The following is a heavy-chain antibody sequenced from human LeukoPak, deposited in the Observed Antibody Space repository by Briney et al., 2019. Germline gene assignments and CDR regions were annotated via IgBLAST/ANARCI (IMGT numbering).Heavy chain of an antibody. CDR2: ISSSGGST. D-gene: IGHD2-2*01. V-gene: IGHV3-23*01. Sequence: GGSLRLSCAASGFTFSSYAMSRVRQAPGKGLEWVSAISSSGGSTYYADSVKGRITISRDNSKNTLYLQMNSLRAEDTAVYNCAKDLGYCSSTTCYFDYWGQGTLVTVSS. CDR3: AKDLGYCSSTTCYFDY. J-gene: IGHJ4*02. CDR1: GFTFSSYA.